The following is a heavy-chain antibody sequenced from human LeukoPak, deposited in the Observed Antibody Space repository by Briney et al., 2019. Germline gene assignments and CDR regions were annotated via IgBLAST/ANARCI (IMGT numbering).Heavy chain of an antibody. CDR3: ARRAPYSYEWSTLDY. CDR1: GVSISSYY. J-gene: IGHJ4*02. D-gene: IGHD5-18*01. CDR2: IYYSGST. Sequence: SETLSLSCTASGVSISSYYLSWIRQPPGKGLEWIGYIYYSGSTNYNPSLKSRVTISVDTSKNQFYLKLISVTAADTAVYYCARRAPYSYEWSTLDYWGQGTLVTVSS. V-gene: IGHV4-59*08.